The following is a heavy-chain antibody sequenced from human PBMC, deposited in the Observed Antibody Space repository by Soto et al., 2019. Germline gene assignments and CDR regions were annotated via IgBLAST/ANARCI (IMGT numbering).Heavy chain of an antibody. CDR3: ARGSGYSYGYGIDY. V-gene: IGHV1-2*04. Sequence: ASVKVSCKASGYTFTGYYMHWVRQAPGQGLEWMGWINPNSGGTNYAQKFQGWVTMTRNTSISTAYMELSSLRSEDTAVYYCARGSGYSYGYGIDYWGQGTLVTVSS. CDR1: GYTFTGYY. D-gene: IGHD5-18*01. CDR2: INPNSGGT. J-gene: IGHJ4*02.